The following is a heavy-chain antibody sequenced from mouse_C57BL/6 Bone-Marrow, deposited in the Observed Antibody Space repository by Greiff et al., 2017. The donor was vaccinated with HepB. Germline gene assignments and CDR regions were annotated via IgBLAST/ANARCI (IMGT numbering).Heavy chain of an antibody. CDR3: ARDDGYYEAY. CDR1: GFTFSSYA. J-gene: IGHJ3*01. CDR2: ISDGGSYT. Sequence: EVQGVESGGGLVNPGGSLKLSCAASGFTFSSYAMSWVRQTPEKRLEWVATISDGGSYTYYPDNVKGRFTISRDNAKNNLYLQMSHLKSEDTAMYYCARDDGYYEAYWGQGTLVTVSA. V-gene: IGHV5-4*01. D-gene: IGHD2-3*01.